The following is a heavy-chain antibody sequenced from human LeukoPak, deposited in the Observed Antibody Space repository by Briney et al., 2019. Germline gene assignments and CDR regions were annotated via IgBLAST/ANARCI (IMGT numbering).Heavy chain of an antibody. CDR3: ARGDSSGYQRNTKLDY. J-gene: IGHJ4*02. V-gene: IGHV3-13*01. D-gene: IGHD3-22*01. CDR2: IGTAGDT. Sequence: GGSLRLSCAASGFTISSYDMHWVRQTTGKGLEWVSAIGTAGDTYYPGSVKGRFTISRENAKNSLYLQMNSLRAGDTAVYYCARGDSSGYQRNTKLDYWGQGTLVTVSS. CDR1: GFTISSYD.